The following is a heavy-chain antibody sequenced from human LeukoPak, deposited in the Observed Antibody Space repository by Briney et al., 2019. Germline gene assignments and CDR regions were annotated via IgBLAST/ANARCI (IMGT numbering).Heavy chain of an antibody. J-gene: IGHJ4*02. D-gene: IGHD2-2*01. CDR2: IWYDGSNK. V-gene: IGHV3-33*01. CDR3: ATHTIHQPLY. Sequence: PVGSLRLSCAASAFTFTTYGMHWVRQAPGKGLEWVAIIWYDGSNKYYADSVKGRFTISRDNSKNTLYLQMNSLRAEDTAVYYCATHTIHQPLYCGQGTLVTVSS. CDR1: AFTFTTYG.